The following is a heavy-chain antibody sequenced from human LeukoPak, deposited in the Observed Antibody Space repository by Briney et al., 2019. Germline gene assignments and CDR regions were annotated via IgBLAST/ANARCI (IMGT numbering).Heavy chain of an antibody. CDR2: ITTSDGNT. CDR1: GFTFSSYT. V-gene: IGHV3-23*01. Sequence: GGSLRLSCAASGFTFSSYTMSWVRQAPGKGLEWVSTITTSDGNTYYADSVKGRFTVSRDNSKNTLFLQMNSLRAEDTAVYYCARGSYSSGWYTYFDYWGQGTLVTVSS. J-gene: IGHJ4*02. CDR3: ARGSYSSGWYTYFDY. D-gene: IGHD6-19*01.